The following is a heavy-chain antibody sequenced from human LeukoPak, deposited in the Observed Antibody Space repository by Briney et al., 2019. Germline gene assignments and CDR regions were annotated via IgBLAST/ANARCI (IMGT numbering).Heavy chain of an antibody. D-gene: IGHD3-22*01. CDR3: AKENGYYYDSSVLLGY. J-gene: IGHJ4*02. CDR2: ISGSGGST. Sequence: GGSLRLSCAASGFTFSSYAMSWVRQAPGKGLEWVSAISGSGGSTYYADSVRGRFTISRDNSKNTLYLQMNSLRAEDTAVYYCAKENGYYYDSSVLLGYWGQGTLVTVSS. CDR1: GFTFSSYA. V-gene: IGHV3-23*01.